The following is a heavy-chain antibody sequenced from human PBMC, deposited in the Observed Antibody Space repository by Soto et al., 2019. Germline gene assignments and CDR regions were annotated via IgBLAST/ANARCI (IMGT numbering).Heavy chain of an antibody. CDR2: TSGSGGTT. V-gene: IGHV3-23*01. J-gene: IGHJ4*02. CDR1: GFTFSSFA. CDR3: LKFFVGTGGSGGWPWSFDS. Sequence: EVQLLESGGGLVQPGGSLGLSCAASGFTFSSFAMSWVRQAPGKGLEWVSATSGSGGTTYYADSVKGRFTISSDNSKNTLYLHVNSLRAEDAAIYYCLKFFVGTGGSGGWPWSFDSWGQGALVTVSS. D-gene: IGHD6-25*01.